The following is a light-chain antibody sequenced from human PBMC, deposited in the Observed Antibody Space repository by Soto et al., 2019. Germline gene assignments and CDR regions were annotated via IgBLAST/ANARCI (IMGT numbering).Light chain of an antibody. CDR1: QSINIY. CDR3: QQSYSSPAT. CDR2: TAS. V-gene: IGKV1-39*01. J-gene: IGKJ4*01. Sequence: DIQVTQSPSSLSASVGDRVTLACRASQSINIYLNWYQHKPGNSPKLLIFTASRLQVGVPSRFSGSGFGTDFTLTISSLQPEDFGTYYCQQSYSSPATFGGGTTVEFK.